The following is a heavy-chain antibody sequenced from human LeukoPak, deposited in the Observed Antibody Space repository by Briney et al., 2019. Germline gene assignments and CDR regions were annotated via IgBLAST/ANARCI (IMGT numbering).Heavy chain of an antibody. V-gene: IGHV3-30*03. CDR1: GFTFSSYG. CDR3: AWGSGGDYFDY. D-gene: IGHD3-10*01. J-gene: IGHJ4*02. Sequence: GGSLRLSCAASGFTFSSYGMHWVRQAPGKGLEWVAVISYDGSNKYYADSVKGRFTISRDNSKNTLYLQMNSLRAEDTAVYYCAWGSGGDYFDYWGQGTLVTVSS. CDR2: ISYDGSNK.